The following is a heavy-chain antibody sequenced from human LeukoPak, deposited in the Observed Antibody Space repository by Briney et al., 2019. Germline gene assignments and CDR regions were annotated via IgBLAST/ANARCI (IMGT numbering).Heavy chain of an antibody. D-gene: IGHD2-2*01. V-gene: IGHV3-23*01. CDR2: ISGSGGST. CDR1: GFTFSSYA. Sequence: GGSLGLSCAASGFTFSSYARSWVRQAPGKGLEWVSAISGSGGSTYYADSVKGRVTISRDNTKNTLYLQMNSLRAEDTAVYYCAKEDASSLHYWGQGTLVTVSS. CDR3: AKEDASSLHY. J-gene: IGHJ4*02.